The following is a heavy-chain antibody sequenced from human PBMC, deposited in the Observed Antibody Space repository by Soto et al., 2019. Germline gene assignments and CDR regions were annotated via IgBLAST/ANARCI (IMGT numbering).Heavy chain of an antibody. Sequence: SETLSLTWIVSGASINNGVYYCIGILQHPGKGLEWIGYIYYSGNTYYNPSLKSRVTISVDTSKNPFALKLNSVTAADTAVYYCARTSYSDSSGYSDYWGQGTLVTVSS. D-gene: IGHD3-22*01. J-gene: IGHJ4*02. CDR2: IYYSGNT. CDR3: ARTSYSDSSGYSDY. CDR1: GASINNGVYY. V-gene: IGHV4-31*02.